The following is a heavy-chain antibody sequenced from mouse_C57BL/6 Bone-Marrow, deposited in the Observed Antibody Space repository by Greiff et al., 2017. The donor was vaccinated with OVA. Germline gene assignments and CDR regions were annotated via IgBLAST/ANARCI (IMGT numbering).Heavy chain of an antibody. J-gene: IGHJ4*01. CDR1: GYTFTSYW. CDR3: ASQLFYYYAMDY. D-gene: IGHD4-1*02. Sequence: VQLQQPGAELVKPGASVKLSCKASGYTFTSYWMHWVKQRPGQGLEWIGMIHPNSGSTNYNEKFKSKATLTVDKSSSTAYMQLSSLTSEDSAVYCCASQLFYYYAMDYGGWGTAVTVTS. V-gene: IGHV1-64*01. CDR2: IHPNSGST.